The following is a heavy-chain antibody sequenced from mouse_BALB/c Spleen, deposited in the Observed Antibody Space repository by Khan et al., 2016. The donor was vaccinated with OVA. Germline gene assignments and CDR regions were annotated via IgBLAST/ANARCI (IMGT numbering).Heavy chain of an antibody. D-gene: IGHD1-1*01. Sequence: VQLKQSGPGLVKPSQSLSLTCTVTGYSITSDYAWNWIRQFPGNKLEWMGYISYSGRTSYNPSLKSRISITRDTSKNQFFLQLNSVTTEDTATYYCERSVTITTVVATDFDYWGQGTTLTVSS. CDR1: GYSITSDYA. V-gene: IGHV3-2*02. J-gene: IGHJ2*01. CDR3: ERSVTITTVVATDFDY. CDR2: ISYSGRT.